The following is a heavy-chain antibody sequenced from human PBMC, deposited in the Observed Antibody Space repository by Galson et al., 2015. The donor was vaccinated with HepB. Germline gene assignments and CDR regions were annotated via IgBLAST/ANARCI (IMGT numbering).Heavy chain of an antibody. Sequence: SVKVSCKASGYTFSDYYIHWVRQAPGRGLEWMGWILPKNGGTSYVQKIQGWVTMTRDTSINTAYMQLNSLTSDDAAVYYCARGPRGRFGELRWGPKEINHYSALDVWGQGTTVSVSS. V-gene: IGHV1-2*04. CDR3: ARGPRGRFGELRWGPKEINHYSALDV. D-gene: IGHD3-10*01. CDR2: ILPKNGGT. CDR1: GYTFSDYY. J-gene: IGHJ6*02.